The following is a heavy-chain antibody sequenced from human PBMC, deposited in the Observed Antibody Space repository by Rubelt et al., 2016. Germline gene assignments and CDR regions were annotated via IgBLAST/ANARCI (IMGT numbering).Heavy chain of an antibody. Sequence: SSYGMHWVRQAPGKGLEWVSSISSSSSYIYYADSVKGRFTISRDNAQTSLYLQMNSLRAEDTAVYYCARESYSSSSFYYFDYWGQGTLVTVAS. J-gene: IGHJ4*02. CDR1: SSYG. V-gene: IGHV3-21*01. CDR3: ARESYSSSSFYYFDY. CDR2: ISSSSSYI. D-gene: IGHD6-6*01.